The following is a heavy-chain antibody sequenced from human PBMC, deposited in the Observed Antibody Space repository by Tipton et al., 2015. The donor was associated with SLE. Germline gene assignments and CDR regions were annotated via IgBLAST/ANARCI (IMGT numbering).Heavy chain of an antibody. CDR3: ARDGGAFDI. CDR2: ISYSGST. CDR1: GGSISSYY. V-gene: IGHV4-59*01. Sequence: TLSLTCTVSGGSISSYYWSWIRQPPGKGLEWIGYISYSGSTNYNPSLKSRVTISVDTSKNQFSLKLSSVTAADTAVYYCARDGGAFDIWGQGTMVTVSS. J-gene: IGHJ3*02.